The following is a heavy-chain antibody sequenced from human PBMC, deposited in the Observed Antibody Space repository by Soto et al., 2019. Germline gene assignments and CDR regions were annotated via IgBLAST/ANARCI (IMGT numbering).Heavy chain of an antibody. D-gene: IGHD2-15*01. CDR1: GFTFSSYA. J-gene: IGHJ4*02. Sequence: GGSLRLSCAASGFTFSSYAMSWVRQAPGKGLEWVSAISGSGGSTYYADSVKGRFTISRDNSKNTLYLQMNSLRAEDTAVYYCAKDPSGLGYCSGGSCSETMGYWGQGTLVTVSS. CDR2: ISGSGGST. V-gene: IGHV3-23*01. CDR3: AKDPSGLGYCSGGSCSETMGY.